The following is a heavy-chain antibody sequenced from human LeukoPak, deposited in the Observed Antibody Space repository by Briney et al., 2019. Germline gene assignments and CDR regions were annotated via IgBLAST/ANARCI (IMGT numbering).Heavy chain of an antibody. CDR3: AKDLSKSVVVIPYYFDY. CDR2: IGGSGGST. J-gene: IGHJ4*02. D-gene: IGHD3-22*01. Sequence: GGSLGLSCAASGFTFSSYAMSWVRQAPGKGLEWVSAIGGSGGSTYYADSVKGRFTISRDNSKNTLYLQMNSLRAEDTAVYYCAKDLSKSVVVIPYYFDYWGQGTLVTVSS. CDR1: GFTFSSYA. V-gene: IGHV3-23*01.